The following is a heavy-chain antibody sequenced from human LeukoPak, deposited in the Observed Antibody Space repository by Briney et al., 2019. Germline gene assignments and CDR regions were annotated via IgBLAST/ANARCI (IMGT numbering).Heavy chain of an antibody. CDR1: GGSISSNNW. V-gene: IGHV4-4*02. CDR2: IYHSGST. CDR3: ARGYSYGYPLDY. Sequence: SGTLSLTCAVSGGSISSNNWWSCVRQPPGKGLEWIGEIYHSGSTNYNPSLKSRVTTSVDKSKNQFSLKLSSVTAADTAVYYCARGYSYGYPLDYWGQGILVTVSS. D-gene: IGHD5-18*01. J-gene: IGHJ4*02.